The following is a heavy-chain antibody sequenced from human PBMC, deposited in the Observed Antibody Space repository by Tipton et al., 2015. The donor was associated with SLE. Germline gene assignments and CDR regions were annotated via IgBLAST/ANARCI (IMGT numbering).Heavy chain of an antibody. J-gene: IGHJ3*02. CDR2: IYYSGST. Sequence: TLSLTCTVSGGSISGSSYYWGWIRQPPGKGLEWIGSIYYSGSTYYNPSLKSRVTISVDTSKNQFSLKLSSVTAADTAVYYCARARRGEWFGESDAFDIWGQGTMVTVSS. V-gene: IGHV4-39*07. D-gene: IGHD3-10*01. CDR3: ARARRGEWFGESDAFDI. CDR1: GGSISGSSYY.